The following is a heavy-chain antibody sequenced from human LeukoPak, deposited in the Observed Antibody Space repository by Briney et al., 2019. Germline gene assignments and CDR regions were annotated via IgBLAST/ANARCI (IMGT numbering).Heavy chain of an antibody. CDR3: ARLAVAAAQDY. D-gene: IGHD6-13*01. CDR1: GGSISSYY. J-gene: IGHJ4*02. CDR2: IYYSGST. Sequence: PSETLSLTCTVPGGSISSYYWSWIRQPPGKGLEWIGYIYYSGSTNYNPSLKSRVTISVDTSKNQFSLKLSSVTAADTAVYYCARLAVAAAQDYWGQGTLVTVSS. V-gene: IGHV4-59*08.